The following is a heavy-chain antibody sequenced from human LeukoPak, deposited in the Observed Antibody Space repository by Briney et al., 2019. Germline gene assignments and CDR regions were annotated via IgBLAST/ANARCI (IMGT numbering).Heavy chain of an antibody. Sequence: PGGSLRLSCAASGFTFSSYGMHWVRQAPGKGLEWVAVISYDGSNKYYADSVKGRFTISRDISKNTLYLQMNSLRAEDTAVYYCAKYYASRSRSFDFWGQGTLVTVSS. CDR1: GFTFSSYG. D-gene: IGHD3-10*01. CDR3: AKYYASRSRSFDF. V-gene: IGHV3-30*18. J-gene: IGHJ4*02. CDR2: ISYDGSNK.